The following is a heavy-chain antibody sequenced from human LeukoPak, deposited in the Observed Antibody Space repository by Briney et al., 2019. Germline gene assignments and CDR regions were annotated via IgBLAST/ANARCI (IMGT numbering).Heavy chain of an antibody. Sequence: GSLRLSCAASGFTFSDYYMSWIRQAPGKGLEWVSYIGTSGSSIYYADSVKGRFTISRDIAKKSFYLKMNSLRAEDTAVSYCARVGRAITAAGFGAFDIWGQGTMVIVSS. V-gene: IGHV3-11*01. CDR1: GFTFSDYY. J-gene: IGHJ3*02. D-gene: IGHD6-13*01. CDR2: IGTSGSSI. CDR3: ARVGRAITAAGFGAFDI.